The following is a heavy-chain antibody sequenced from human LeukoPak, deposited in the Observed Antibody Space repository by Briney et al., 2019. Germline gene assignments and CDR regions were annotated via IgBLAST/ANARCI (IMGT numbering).Heavy chain of an antibody. D-gene: IGHD3-10*01. J-gene: IGHJ4*02. CDR2: ISDSRGDT. V-gene: IGHV3-23*01. CDR1: GFTFSSYA. CDR3: AIDRNSFGSGGSDY. Sequence: GGSLRLSCAASGFTFSSYAMSWVRQAPGKGLEWVSTISDSRGDTNYAASVKGRFTISRDNYKNTLYLQMSSLRVDDTAVYYCAIDRNSFGSGGSDYWGQGTLVTVSS.